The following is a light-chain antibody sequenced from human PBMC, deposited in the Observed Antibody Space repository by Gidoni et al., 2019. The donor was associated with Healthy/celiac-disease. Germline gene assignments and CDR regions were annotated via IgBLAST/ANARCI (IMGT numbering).Light chain of an antibody. V-gene: IGLV3-1*01. J-gene: IGLJ2*01. CDR2: QDS. CDR1: KLGDKY. Sequence: SSELTQPPSVSVSPGQTASITCSGDKLGDKYACCYQQKPGQSPVLVIYQDSKRPSGIPERFSGSNSGNTATLTISGTQAMDEADYYCQAWDSSTDGVFGGGTKLTVL. CDR3: QAWDSSTDGV.